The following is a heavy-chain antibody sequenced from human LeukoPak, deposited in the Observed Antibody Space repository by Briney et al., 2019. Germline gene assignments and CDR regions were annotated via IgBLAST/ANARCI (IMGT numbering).Heavy chain of an antibody. CDR2: IGGSGGNV. Sequence: PGGSLRLSCAASGFTFTTYAMSWVRQTPGKGLQWVSTIGGSGGNVYYADSVKGRFTVSRDNSKNTLFLQMNSLRAEDTAVYYCAKDGGLWVSAHWGDSWGRGTLVTVSS. V-gene: IGHV3-23*01. CDR1: GFTFTTYA. J-gene: IGHJ4*02. D-gene: IGHD7-27*01. CDR3: AKDGGLWVSAHWGDS.